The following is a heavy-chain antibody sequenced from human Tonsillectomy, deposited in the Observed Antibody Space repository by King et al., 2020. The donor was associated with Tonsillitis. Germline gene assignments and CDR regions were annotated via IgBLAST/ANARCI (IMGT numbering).Heavy chain of an antibody. V-gene: IGHV3-30*03. J-gene: IGHJ4*02. CDR3: AATRGVAWDLDY. CDR1: GFTFSTYG. CDR2: ISYDGSDE. D-gene: IGHD1-26*01. Sequence: VQLVESGGGVVQPGRSLRLSCAASGFTFSTYGVHWVRQAPGKGLEWLAVISYDGSDEYYADSVRGRFTISRDNSKNTLYLQMTSLRADDTAVYYCAATRGVAWDLDYWGQGTLVTVSS.